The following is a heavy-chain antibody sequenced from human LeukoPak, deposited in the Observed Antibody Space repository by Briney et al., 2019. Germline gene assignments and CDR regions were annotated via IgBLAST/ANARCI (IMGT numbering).Heavy chain of an antibody. J-gene: IGHJ4*02. CDR3: ASAVRFLEWLSLDY. CDR1: GFTFSSYS. Sequence: GGSLRLSCAASGFTFSSYSMNWVRQAPGKGLEWVSPISSSSSYIYYADSVKGRFTISRDNAKNSLYLQMNSLRAEDTAVYYCASAVRFLEWLSLDYWGQGTLVTVSS. CDR2: ISSSSSYI. V-gene: IGHV3-21*01. D-gene: IGHD3-3*01.